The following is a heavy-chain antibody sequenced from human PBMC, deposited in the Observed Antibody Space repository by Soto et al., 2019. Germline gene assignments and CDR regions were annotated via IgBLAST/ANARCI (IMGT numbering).Heavy chain of an antibody. CDR1: GGSISSSNW. CDR3: ARGLTIAAAGTRGFDY. Sequence: SETLSLTCAVSGGSISSSNWWSWVRQPPGKGLEWIGEIYHSGSTNYNPSLKSRVTISVDKSKNQFSLKLSSVTAADTAVYYCARGLTIAAAGTRGFDYWGQGTLVTVSS. D-gene: IGHD6-13*01. V-gene: IGHV4-4*02. J-gene: IGHJ4*02. CDR2: IYHSGST.